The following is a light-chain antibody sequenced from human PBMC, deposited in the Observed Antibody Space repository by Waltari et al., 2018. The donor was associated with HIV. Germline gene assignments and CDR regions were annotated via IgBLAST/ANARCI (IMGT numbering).Light chain of an antibody. CDR3: SSYAGSNTVV. V-gene: IGLV2-8*01. Sequence: QSALTQPPSASGSPGQSVTISCIGTSNDVGGYNFVSWYQQHPGKAPKLIIYEVTKRPSGVPNRFFASKSANTASLTVSGLQTEDEADYYCSSYAGSNTVVFGGGTKLTVL. CDR2: EVT. CDR1: SNDVGGYNF. J-gene: IGLJ2*01.